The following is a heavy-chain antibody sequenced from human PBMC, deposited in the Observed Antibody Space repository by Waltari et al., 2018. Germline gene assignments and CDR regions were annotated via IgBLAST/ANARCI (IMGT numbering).Heavy chain of an antibody. CDR1: GGTLSGYA. CDR2: IIPIVGTA. CDR3: ARVRTVAGTRVYYYYYGMDV. Sequence: QVQLVQSGAEVKKPGSSVKVSCKASGGTLSGYAISRVRQAPGQGLEWMGGIIPIVGTANYAQKFQGRVTITADESTSTAYMELSSLRSEDTAVYYCARVRTVAGTRVYYYYYGMDVWGQGTTVTVSS. D-gene: IGHD6-19*01. J-gene: IGHJ6*02. V-gene: IGHV1-69*01.